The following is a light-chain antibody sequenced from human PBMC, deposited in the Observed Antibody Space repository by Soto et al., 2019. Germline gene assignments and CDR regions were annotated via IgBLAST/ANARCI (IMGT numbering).Light chain of an antibody. CDR3: QKYDNLPLS. V-gene: IGKV1-33*01. CDR2: DAS. CDR1: QDIKNY. Sequence: DIQMTQSPSSLSASVVYRFTISCQASQDIKNYLNWYQQKSGKAPKLLIYDASDLETGVPSRFSGSGSGTDFTFTINSLQPEDIATYYCQKYDNLPLSCGGGNTGDIK. J-gene: IGKJ4*01.